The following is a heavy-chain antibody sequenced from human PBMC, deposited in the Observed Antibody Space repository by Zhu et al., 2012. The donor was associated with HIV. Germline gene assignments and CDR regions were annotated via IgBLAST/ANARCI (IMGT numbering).Heavy chain of an antibody. CDR1: GYSISSGYY. V-gene: IGHV4-38-2*02. CDR2: IYHSGST. J-gene: IGHJ4*02. CDR3: ARDIRLPTVTTISYFDY. Sequence: QVQLQESGPGLVKPSETLSLTCTVSGYSISSGYYWGWIRQPPGKGLEWIGSIYHSGSTYYNPSLKSRVTISVDTSKNQFSLKLSSVTAADTAEYYCARDIRLPTVTTISYFDYWGQGTLVTVSS. D-gene: IGHD4-17*01.